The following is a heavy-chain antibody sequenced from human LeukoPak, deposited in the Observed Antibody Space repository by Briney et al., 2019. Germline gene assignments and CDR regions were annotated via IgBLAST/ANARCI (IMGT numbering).Heavy chain of an antibody. Sequence: GASVKVSCKASGYTFTGYYMHRVRQAPGQGLEWMGWIHIYRGNTNYAQKFQGRVTMTTDTSTSTVYMEVRGLRSDDAAMYYCARDVGITVTDSFDPWGQGTLVTVSS. CDR3: ARDVGITVTDSFDP. CDR2: IHIYRGNT. J-gene: IGHJ5*02. CDR1: GYTFTGYY. D-gene: IGHD4-11*01. V-gene: IGHV1-18*04.